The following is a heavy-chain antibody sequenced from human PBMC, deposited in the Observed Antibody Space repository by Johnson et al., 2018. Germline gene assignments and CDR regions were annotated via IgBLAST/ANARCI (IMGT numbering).Heavy chain of an antibody. CDR1: GFTFSSYG. J-gene: IGHJ6*02. CDR2: VSYDGRNK. CDR3: ATGLHYYSYGMDG. Sequence: QVQLVESGGGVVQPGRSLRLSCEASGFTFSSYGMHWVRQAPGKGLEWVAVVSYDGRNKHYVDSVKGRFTISRDNSKNTLYLQMNSRRAEDTAVYYWATGLHYYSYGMDGWGQGTTVTVSS. D-gene: IGHD2-15*01. V-gene: IGHV3-30*03.